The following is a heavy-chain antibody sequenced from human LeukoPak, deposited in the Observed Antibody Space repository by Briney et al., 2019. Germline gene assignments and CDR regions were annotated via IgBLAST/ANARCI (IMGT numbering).Heavy chain of an antibody. D-gene: IGHD4-23*01. CDR3: ARAIESDRSTVVVLLDY. J-gene: IGHJ4*02. CDR1: GYTFKSYA. Sequence: ASVKVSCKASGYTFKSYAMNWVRQAPGQGLECLGWINTNTGNPTYAQGFTGRFVFSLDTSVSTAYLQISSLKAEDTAVYYCARAIESDRSTVVVLLDYWGQGTLVTVSS. CDR2: INTNTGNP. V-gene: IGHV7-4-1*02.